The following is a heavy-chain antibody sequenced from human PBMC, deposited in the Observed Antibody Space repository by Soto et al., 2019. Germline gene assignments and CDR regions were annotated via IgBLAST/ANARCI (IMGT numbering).Heavy chain of an antibody. CDR2: ISAYNGNT. J-gene: IGHJ4*02. CDR1: GYTFTSYG. Sequence: GASVKVSCKASGYTFTSYGISWVRQAPGQGLEWMGWISAYNGNTNYAQKLQGRVTMTTDTSTSTAYMELRSLRSDDTAVYYCARDHQGDYDFWRGPFDYWGQGTLVTVSS. V-gene: IGHV1-18*01. D-gene: IGHD3-3*01. CDR3: ARDHQGDYDFWRGPFDY.